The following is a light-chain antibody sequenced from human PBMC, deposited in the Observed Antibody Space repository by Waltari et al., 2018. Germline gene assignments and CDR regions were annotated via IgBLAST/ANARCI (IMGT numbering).Light chain of an antibody. Sequence: QSALTQPASVSGSPGPSITISCTGTNSDFGSYNLVSCYQPHPSKAPNLTLYDVTKRPSRVPNRFSGSKSGNTASLTISGLQAEDEADYYCSSYAGGSTVIFGGGTKVTVL. CDR1: NSDFGSYNL. CDR2: DVT. J-gene: IGLJ2*01. CDR3: SSYAGGSTVI. V-gene: IGLV2-23*02.